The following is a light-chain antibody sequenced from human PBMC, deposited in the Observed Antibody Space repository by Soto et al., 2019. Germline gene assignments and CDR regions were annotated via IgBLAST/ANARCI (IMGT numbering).Light chain of an antibody. J-gene: IGKJ5*01. Sequence: TQSKKTLSLSVGERATLSCRASQSVSSSLAWYQQQPGKAPRLLIYDASNRATGIPDRFSGSGSGTEFTLTISSLQAEDFTAYYCQHRAILPSPFGQG. CDR3: QHRAILPSP. CDR1: QSVSSS. V-gene: IGKV3-11*01. CDR2: DAS.